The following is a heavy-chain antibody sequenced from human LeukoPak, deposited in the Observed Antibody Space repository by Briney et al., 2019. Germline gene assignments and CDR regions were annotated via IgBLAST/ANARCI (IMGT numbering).Heavy chain of an antibody. V-gene: IGHV1-2*04. J-gene: IGHJ5*02. CDR2: INPNSGGT. Sequence: ASVKVSRKASGYTFTGYYMHWVRQAPGQGLEWMGWINPNSGGTNYAQKFQGWVTMTRDTSISTAYMELSRLRSDDTAVYYCARDLWTAAAGTSWFDPWGQGTLVTVSS. D-gene: IGHD6-13*01. CDR1: GYTFTGYY. CDR3: ARDLWTAAAGTSWFDP.